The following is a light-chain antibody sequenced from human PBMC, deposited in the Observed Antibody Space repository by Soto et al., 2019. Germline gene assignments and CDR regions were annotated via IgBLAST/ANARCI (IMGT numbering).Light chain of an antibody. CDR3: QQYGSSSYT. Sequence: EIVLTQSPGTLSLSPGERATLSCRASQSVSSSYLAWYQQKPGQAPRLLIYDASSRATGLPDRFSGSGSRTDFTLTISRLEPEDFALYYCQQYGSSSYTFGQGTKLEIK. CDR1: QSVSSSY. J-gene: IGKJ2*01. V-gene: IGKV3-20*01. CDR2: DAS.